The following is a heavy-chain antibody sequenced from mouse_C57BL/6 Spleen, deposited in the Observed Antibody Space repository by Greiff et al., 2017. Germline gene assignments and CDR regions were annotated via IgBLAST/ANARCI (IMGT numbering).Heavy chain of an antibody. D-gene: IGHD2-5*01. CDR3: TTRSNYGAY. CDR1: GFNIKDDY. Sequence: DVHLVESGAELVRPGASVKLSCTASGFNIKDDYMHWVKQRPEQGLEWIGWIDPENGDTEYASKFQGKATITADTSSNTAYLQLSSLTSEDTAVYYCTTRSNYGAYWGQGTLVTVSA. V-gene: IGHV14-4*01. CDR2: IDPENGDT. J-gene: IGHJ3*01.